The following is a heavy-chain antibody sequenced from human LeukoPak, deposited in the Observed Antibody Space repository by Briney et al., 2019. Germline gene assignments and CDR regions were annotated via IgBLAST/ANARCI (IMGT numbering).Heavy chain of an antibody. CDR1: GFTFSSSA. CDR3: AKQLGYCSDGSCYFPY. J-gene: IGHJ4*02. Sequence: GGSLRLSCAASGFTFSSSAMSWVRQAPGKGLEWVSAISNNGGYTYYADSVRGRFTISRDNSKSTLCLQMNSLRTEDTAVYYCAKQLGYCSDGSCYFPYWGQGTLVTVSS. D-gene: IGHD2-15*01. CDR2: ISNNGGYT. V-gene: IGHV3-23*01.